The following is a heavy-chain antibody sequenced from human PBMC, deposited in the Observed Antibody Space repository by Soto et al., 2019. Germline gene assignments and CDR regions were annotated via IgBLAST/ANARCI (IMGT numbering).Heavy chain of an antibody. J-gene: IGHJ3*02. CDR2: ISGPGSSM. D-gene: IGHD5-12*01. V-gene: IGHV3-21*01. CDR1: GFTFISHT. CDR3: ARERYSVNNFDGLDI. Sequence: PGGSLRLSCAASGFTFISHTMNWVRQAPGKGLECVASISGPGSSMYYADSVQGRFTISRDNAKNSLYLQMSSLRAVDTAVYYCARERYSVNNFDGLDIWGQGTMVTVS.